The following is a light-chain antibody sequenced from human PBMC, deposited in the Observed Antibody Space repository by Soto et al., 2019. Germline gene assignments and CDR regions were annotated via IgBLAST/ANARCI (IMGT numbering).Light chain of an antibody. CDR2: DAS. CDR3: QHYNNWPPMYT. Sequence: EIVMTQSPATLSVSPGERATLSCRASQSVSSNFAWYQQKPGQAPRLLIYDASTRATGIPARFSGSGSGTEFTLTISSLQSEDFAVYYCQHYNNWPPMYTFGQGTKLEIK. V-gene: IGKV3-15*01. J-gene: IGKJ2*01. CDR1: QSVSSN.